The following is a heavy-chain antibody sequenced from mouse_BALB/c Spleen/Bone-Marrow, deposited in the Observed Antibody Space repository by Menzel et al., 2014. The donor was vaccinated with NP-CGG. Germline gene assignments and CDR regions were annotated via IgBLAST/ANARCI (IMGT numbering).Heavy chain of an antibody. V-gene: IGHV1-19*01. Sequence: VQLQQSGPELVKPGASVKMSCKASGYTFTDYYMDWVKLSHGESFEWIGRVNPHNGGTNYNQKFKGRATLTVDKSSSTAYMELSGLTSEDSAVYYCARSWNYYSMDYWGQGTSVTVSS. CDR1: GYTFTDYY. J-gene: IGHJ4*01. CDR3: ARSWNYYSMDY. CDR2: VNPHNGGT.